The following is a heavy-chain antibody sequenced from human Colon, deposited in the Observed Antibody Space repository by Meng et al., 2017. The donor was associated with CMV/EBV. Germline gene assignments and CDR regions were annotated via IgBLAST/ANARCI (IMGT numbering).Heavy chain of an antibody. V-gene: IGHV1-18*01. CDR3: ARETMAAVGLTVDP. CDR2: ISVFHGNT. Sequence: ASVKVSCKASGYTFTTYGISWVRQAPGQGLEWMGWISVFHGNTKYAQKLQDRVTMTTDTATSTAYMELRSLRSDDTAVYYCARETMAAVGLTVDPWGQGTLVTVSS. D-gene: IGHD6-13*01. CDR1: GYTFTTYG. J-gene: IGHJ5*02.